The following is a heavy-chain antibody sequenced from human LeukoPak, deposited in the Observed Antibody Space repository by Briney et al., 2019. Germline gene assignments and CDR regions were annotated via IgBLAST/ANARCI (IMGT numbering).Heavy chain of an antibody. CDR3: ARGLGSSRAFDI. J-gene: IGHJ3*02. CDR1: GFTFSNYW. Sequence: GGSLRLSCAASGFTFSNYWTNWVRQAPGKGLQWVANIKEDGSEKYYVDSVKGRFTISRDNAKNTLYLQMNSLRAEDTAVYYCARGLGSSRAFDIWGQGTMVTVSS. CDR2: IKEDGSEK. D-gene: IGHD1-26*01. V-gene: IGHV3-7*01.